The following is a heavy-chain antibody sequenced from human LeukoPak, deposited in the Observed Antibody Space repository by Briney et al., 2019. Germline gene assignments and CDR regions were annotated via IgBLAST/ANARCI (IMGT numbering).Heavy chain of an antibody. D-gene: IGHD6-13*01. CDR2: IVPIFGTA. CDR3: ARGPYSSSWYRNWFDP. CDR1: GGTFSSYA. V-gene: IGHV1-69*13. J-gene: IGHJ5*02. Sequence: SVKVSCKASGGTFSSYAISWVRQAPGQGLEWMGGIVPIFGTANYAQKFQGRVTITADESTSTAYMELTSLRSEDTAVYYCARGPYSSSWYRNWFDPWGQGTLVTVSS.